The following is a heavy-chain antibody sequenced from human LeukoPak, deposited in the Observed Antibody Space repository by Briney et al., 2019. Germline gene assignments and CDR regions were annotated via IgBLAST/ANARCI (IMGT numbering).Heavy chain of an antibody. CDR2: IIPIFGTA. CDR1: GGTFSSYA. CDR3: ARGRLDYYDSSGYYPPDY. Sequence: SVKVSCKASGGTFSSYAISWVRQAPGQGHEWMGRIIPIFGTANYAQKFQGRVTITTDESTSTAYMELSSLRSEDTAVYYCARGRLDYYDSSGYYPPDYWGQGTLLTVSS. V-gene: IGHV1-69*05. D-gene: IGHD3-22*01. J-gene: IGHJ4*02.